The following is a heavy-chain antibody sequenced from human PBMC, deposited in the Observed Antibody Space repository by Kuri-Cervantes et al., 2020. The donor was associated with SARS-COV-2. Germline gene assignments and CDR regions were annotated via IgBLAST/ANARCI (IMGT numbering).Heavy chain of an antibody. CDR2: IYHSGST. V-gene: IGHV4-38-2*02. D-gene: IGHD5-18*01. CDR3: GKVSWLQLWRRYSDS. CDR1: GYSISSGYY. J-gene: IGHJ4*02. Sequence: GSLRLSCTVSGYSISSGYYWGWIRQPPGKGLEWIGGIYHSGSTYYNPSLKSRVTISVDTSKNQFSLSLTSTTAADTAVYYCGKVSWLQLWRRYSDSWGQGALVTVSS.